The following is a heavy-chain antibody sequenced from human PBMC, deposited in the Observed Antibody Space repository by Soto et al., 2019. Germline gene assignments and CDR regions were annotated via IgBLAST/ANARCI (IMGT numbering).Heavy chain of an antibody. CDR3: AKVSLTYYYDSSGVDP. CDR2: ISYDGSNK. CDR1: GFTFSSYG. Sequence: GGSLRLSCAASGFTFSSYGMHWVRQAPGKRLEWVAVISYDGSNKYYADSVKGRFTISRDNSKNTLYLQMNSLRAEDTAVYYCAKVSLTYYYDSSGVDPRGQGTRVTAS. J-gene: IGHJ5*02. D-gene: IGHD3-22*01. V-gene: IGHV3-30*18.